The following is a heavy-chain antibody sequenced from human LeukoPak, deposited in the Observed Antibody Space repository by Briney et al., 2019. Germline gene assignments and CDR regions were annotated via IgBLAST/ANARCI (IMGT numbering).Heavy chain of an antibody. J-gene: IGHJ3*02. CDR2: IYYSGST. CDR3: ARGAGSGSSGFDI. D-gene: IGHD3-10*01. V-gene: IGHV4-59*01. Sequence: SETLSLTCNVSGGSFRSYYWTWIRQPPGKGLEWIAYIYYSGSTNYNPSLKSRVTISVDTSKNQFSLKLSSVTAADTAVYYCARGAGSGSSGFDIWGQGTMVTVSS. CDR1: GGSFRSYY.